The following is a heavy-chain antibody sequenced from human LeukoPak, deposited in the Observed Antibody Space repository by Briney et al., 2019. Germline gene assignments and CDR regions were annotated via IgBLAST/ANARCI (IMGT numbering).Heavy chain of an antibody. V-gene: IGHV3-33*01. Sequence: PGRSLRLSCAASGFTFSSYGMHWVRQAPGKGLEWVAVIWYDGSNKYYADSVKGRFTISRDNSKNTLYLQMNSLRAEDTAVYYCGRWNYYYYYYMDVWGKGTTVTVSS. CDR3: GRWNYYYYYYMDV. J-gene: IGHJ6*03. CDR2: IWYDGSNK. D-gene: IGHD1-1*01. CDR1: GFTFSSYG.